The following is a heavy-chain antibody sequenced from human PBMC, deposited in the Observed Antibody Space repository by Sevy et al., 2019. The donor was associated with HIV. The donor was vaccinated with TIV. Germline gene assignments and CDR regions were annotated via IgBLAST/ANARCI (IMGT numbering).Heavy chain of an antibody. CDR3: ARVGIAAARLYYYYYYIDV. Sequence: GGSLRLSCAASGFTFSSYWMSWVRQAPGKGLEWVANIKQDGSEKYYVDSVKGRFTISRDNAKNSLYLQMNSLRAEDTAVYYCARVGIAAARLYYYYYYIDVWGKGTTVTVSS. D-gene: IGHD6-13*01. V-gene: IGHV3-7*03. CDR1: GFTFSSYW. J-gene: IGHJ6*03. CDR2: IKQDGSEK.